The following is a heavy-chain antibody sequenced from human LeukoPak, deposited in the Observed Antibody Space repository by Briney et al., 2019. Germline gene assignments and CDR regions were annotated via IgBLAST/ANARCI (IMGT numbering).Heavy chain of an antibody. V-gene: IGHV4-39*02. D-gene: IGHD6-13*01. J-gene: IGHJ3*02. CDR1: GGSISSIGYY. Sequence: SETLSLTCTVSGGSISSIGYYWDWIRQSPGKGLEWIGSIYYSATTYYNPSLKSRVTVSVDTSKNQFSLKLTSVTAADTAVYYCARDGGRIEQQLVADAFDIWGQGTMVTVSS. CDR2: IYYSATT. CDR3: ARDGGRIEQQLVADAFDI.